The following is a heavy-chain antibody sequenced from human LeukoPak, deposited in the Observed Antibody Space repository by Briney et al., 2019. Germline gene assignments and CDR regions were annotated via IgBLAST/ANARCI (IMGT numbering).Heavy chain of an antibody. D-gene: IGHD3-16*01. CDR1: GGSISSYY. CDR2: IYYSGST. J-gene: IGHJ4*02. CDR3: ARGLDLGYFDY. V-gene: IGHV4-39*07. Sequence: SETLSLTCTVSGGSISSYYWGWIRQPPGKGLEWIGSIYYSGSTYYNPSLKSRVTLSVDTSKNQFSLKLSSVTAADTAVYYCARGLDLGYFDYWGQGTLVTVSS.